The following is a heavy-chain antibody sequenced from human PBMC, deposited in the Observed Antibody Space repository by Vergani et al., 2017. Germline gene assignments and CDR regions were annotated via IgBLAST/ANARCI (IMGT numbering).Heavy chain of an antibody. V-gene: IGHV3-23*04. CDR2: ISARYPST. J-gene: IGHJ4*02. CDR3: ARRSYDTTPHYQGGYDC. Sequence: VQLVESGGGVVQPGRSLRLSCAASGFTFSACPMTWVRQAPGKGLEWVSAISARYPSTYYADSVKGRFTISRDNSKNMLYLHMNSLRAEDTALYYCARRSYDTTPHYQGGYDCWGQGTLVSVSS. D-gene: IGHD3-22*01. CDR1: GFTFSACP.